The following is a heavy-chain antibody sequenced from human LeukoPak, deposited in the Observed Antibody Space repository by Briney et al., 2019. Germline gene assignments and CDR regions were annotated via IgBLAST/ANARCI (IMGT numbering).Heavy chain of an antibody. J-gene: IGHJ1*01. CDR2: ISSSGSTI. Sequence: GGSLRLSCAASGFTFSTSDMNWIRQAPGKGLEWVSHISSSGSTITYADSAKGRFTVSRVNTKNSLYLQMNSLRADDTAIYYCARTKWQLPWAWGQGTLVTVSS. V-gene: IGHV3-48*03. D-gene: IGHD1-26*01. CDR3: ARTKWQLPWA. CDR1: GFTFSTSD.